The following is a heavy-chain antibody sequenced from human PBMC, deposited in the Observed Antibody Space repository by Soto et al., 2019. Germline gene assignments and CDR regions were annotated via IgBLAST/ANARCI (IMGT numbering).Heavy chain of an antibody. Sequence: EVHLEASGGGLVQPGRSLRASCAASGFKFDDHVMHWFRHFPGKGMEWISSISWNSGSIEYAASVRGRFNISRDNARKSLYLEINSLTRADTAIYYCANDILPHCTGGSCYIRYWGQGTLVTVSS. CDR3: ANDILPHCTGGSCYIRY. D-gene: IGHD2-15*01. V-gene: IGHV3-9*01. CDR1: GFKFDDHV. CDR2: ISWNSGSI. J-gene: IGHJ4*02.